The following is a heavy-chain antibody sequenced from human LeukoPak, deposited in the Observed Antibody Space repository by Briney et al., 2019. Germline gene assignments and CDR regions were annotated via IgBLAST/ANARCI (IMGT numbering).Heavy chain of an antibody. D-gene: IGHD6-19*01. CDR1: GFTFSSYG. CDR2: IRYDGSNK. V-gene: IGHV3-30*02. J-gene: IGHJ4*02. CDR3: AKPAANWYSSGWDYFDY. Sequence: GGSLRLSCAASGFTFSSYGMHWVRQAPGKGLEWVAFIRYDGSNKYYADSVKGRFTISRDNSKNTLYLQMTSLRAEDTAVYYCAKPAANWYSSGWDYFDYWGQGTLVTVSS.